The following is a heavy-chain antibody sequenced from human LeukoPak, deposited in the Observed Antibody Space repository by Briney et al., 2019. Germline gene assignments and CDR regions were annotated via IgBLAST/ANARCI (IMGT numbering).Heavy chain of an antibody. CDR2: IYYSGST. J-gene: IGHJ4*02. Sequence: SETLSLTCTVSGGSISSSSYYWGWIRQPPGKGLEWIGSIYYSGSTYYNPSLKSRVTISVDTSKNQFSLKLSSVTAADTAVYYCARMVTVTTFYFGYRGQGTLVTVSS. V-gene: IGHV4-39*07. CDR1: GGSISSSSYY. CDR3: ARMVTVTTFYFGY. D-gene: IGHD4-17*01.